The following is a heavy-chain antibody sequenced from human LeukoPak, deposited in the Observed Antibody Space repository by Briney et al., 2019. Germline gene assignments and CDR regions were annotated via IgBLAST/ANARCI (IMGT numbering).Heavy chain of an antibody. CDR2: TKQDGGEK. CDR3: ARDGSTGAVDFDY. D-gene: IGHD7-27*01. Sequence: GGSLRLSCAASGFTFSSDWMSWVRKAPGKGRGWVASTKQDGGEKYYVDSVKGRFTISRDNAKSSLYLQMNSLRAEDTAVYYCARDGSTGAVDFDYWGQGTLVTVSS. CDR1: GFTFSSDW. V-gene: IGHV3-7*05. J-gene: IGHJ4*02.